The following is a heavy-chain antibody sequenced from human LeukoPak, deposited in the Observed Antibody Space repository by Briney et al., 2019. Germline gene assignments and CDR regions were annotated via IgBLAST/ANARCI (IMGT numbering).Heavy chain of an antibody. CDR2: ISSSSSTI. V-gene: IGHV3-48*01. D-gene: IGHD3-3*02. J-gene: IGHJ3*02. CDR1: GFTFSSYS. CDR3: ARDIAFAAFDM. Sequence: PGGSLRLSCAASGFTFSSYSMNWVRQAPGKGLEWVSYISSSSSTIYYADSVKGRFTISRDNAKNSLYLQMNSLRAEDTAVYYCARDIAFAAFDMWGQGTMVTVSS.